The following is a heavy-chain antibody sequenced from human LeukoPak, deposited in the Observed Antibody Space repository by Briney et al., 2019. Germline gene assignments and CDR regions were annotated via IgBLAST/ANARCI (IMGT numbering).Heavy chain of an antibody. CDR1: GFTVSSNY. Sequence: GGSLRLSCAASGFTVSSNYMSWVRQAPGKGLVWVSVIYSGGSTYYADSVKGRFTISRDNSKNTVHFQMNSLRPEDTAVYYCARDSGVPLRSGWYEGDYFDYWGQGTLVTVSS. V-gene: IGHV3-66*02. CDR3: ARDSGVPLRSGWYEGDYFDY. D-gene: IGHD6-19*01. CDR2: IYSGGST. J-gene: IGHJ4*02.